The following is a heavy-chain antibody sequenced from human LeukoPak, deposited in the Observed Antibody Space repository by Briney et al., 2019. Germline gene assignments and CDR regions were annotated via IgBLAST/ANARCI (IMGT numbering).Heavy chain of an antibody. Sequence: SETLSLTCIVSGGSISSYYWNWIRQSAGKGLEWIGRIYIGGSTSYNPSLKSRVTMSVDTSKIQFSLNLTSVTAADTAMYYCARGPRMVAMNGYAFDIWGPGTTVIVSS. CDR3: ARGPRMVAMNGYAFDI. CDR1: GGSISSYY. J-gene: IGHJ3*02. D-gene: IGHD2-2*01. V-gene: IGHV4-4*07. CDR2: IYIGGST.